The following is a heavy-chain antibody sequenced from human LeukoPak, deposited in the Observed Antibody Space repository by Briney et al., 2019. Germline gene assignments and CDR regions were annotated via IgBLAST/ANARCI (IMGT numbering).Heavy chain of an antibody. D-gene: IGHD3-22*01. CDR2: INHSGST. J-gene: IGHJ4*02. CDR3: ARGQDYYDSSGYSSNFDY. Sequence: SETLSLTCAVYGGSFSGYYWSWIRQPPGKGLEWIGEINHSGSTNCNPSLKSRVTISVDTSKNQFSLKLSSVTAADTAAYYCARGQDYYDSSGYSSNFDYWGQGTLVTVSS. CDR1: GGSFSGYY. V-gene: IGHV4-34*01.